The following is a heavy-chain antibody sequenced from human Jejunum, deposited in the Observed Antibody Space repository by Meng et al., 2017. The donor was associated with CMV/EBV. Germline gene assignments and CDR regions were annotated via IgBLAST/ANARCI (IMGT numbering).Heavy chain of an antibody. D-gene: IGHD1-14*01. CDR2: INNNGGDA. Sequence: SGFSFSTCVLHWVRQAPGKGLQYVAVINNNGGDASYADSVKGRFTISRDTSKNVLFLQMDGLRPDDMGVYYCTWETGTSGRAGYFGYWGQGALVTVSS. CDR3: TWETGTSGRAGYFGY. CDR1: GFSFSTCV. V-gene: IGHV3-64*02. J-gene: IGHJ4*02.